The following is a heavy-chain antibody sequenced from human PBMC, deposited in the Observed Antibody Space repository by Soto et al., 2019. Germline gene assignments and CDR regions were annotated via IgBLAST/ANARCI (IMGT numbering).Heavy chain of an antibody. CDR2: IIPIFGTA. D-gene: IGHD5-18*01. J-gene: IGHJ6*02. V-gene: IGHV1-69*13. CDR3: VEGGGGYSYGRPLDLNKYYYYYGMDV. Sequence: ASVKVSCKASGGTFSSYAISWVRQAPGQGPEWMGGIIPIFGTANYAQKFQGRVTITADESTSTAYMELSSLRSEDTAVYYCVEGGGGYSYGRPLDLNKYYYYYGMDVWGQGTTVTVSS. CDR1: GGTFSSYA.